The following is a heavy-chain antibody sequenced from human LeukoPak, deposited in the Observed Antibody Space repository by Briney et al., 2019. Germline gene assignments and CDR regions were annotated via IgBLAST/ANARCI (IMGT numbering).Heavy chain of an antibody. D-gene: IGHD3-22*01. J-gene: IGHJ4*02. V-gene: IGHV3-9*01. CDR3: AKDKYSDSSGYPDY. CDR1: GFTFDDYA. CDR2: ISWNSGSI. Sequence: AGGSLRLSCAASGFTFDDYAMHWVRRVPGKGLEWVSGISWNSGSIGYADSVKGRFTISRDYAKNSLYLQMNSLRAEDTALYYCAKDKYSDSSGYPDYWGQGTLVTVSS.